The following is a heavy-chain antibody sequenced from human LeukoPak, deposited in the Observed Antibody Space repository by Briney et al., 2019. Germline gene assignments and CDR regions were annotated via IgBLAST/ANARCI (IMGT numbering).Heavy chain of an antibody. J-gene: IGHJ4*02. Sequence: ETLSLTCTVSGGSISTYSWSWIRPPPGKGLEWIAWLYYSGSTNYNPSLKSRVTTSVDTSKNQFSLKLSSVTAADTAVYYCARDYYDNSGHSFDYWGQGTLVTVSS. D-gene: IGHD3-22*01. CDR1: GGSISTYS. V-gene: IGHV4-59*01. CDR2: LYYSGST. CDR3: ARDYYDNSGHSFDY.